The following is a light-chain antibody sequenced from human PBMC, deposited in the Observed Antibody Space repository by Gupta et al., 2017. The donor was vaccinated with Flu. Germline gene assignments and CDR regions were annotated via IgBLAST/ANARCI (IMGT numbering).Light chain of an antibody. CDR3: MQALQTLLT. CDR2: LGS. Sequence: ISCRSSQSLLQSNGYNYLDWYLQKPGQSPQLLIYLGSNRASGVPDRFSGSGSGTDFTLKISRVEAEDVGVYYCMQALQTLLTFGQGTRLEIK. J-gene: IGKJ5*01. CDR1: QSLLQSNGYNY. V-gene: IGKV2-28*01.